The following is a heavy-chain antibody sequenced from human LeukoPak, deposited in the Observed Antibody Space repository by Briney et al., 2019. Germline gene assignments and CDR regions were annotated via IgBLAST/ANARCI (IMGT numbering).Heavy chain of an antibody. J-gene: IGHJ6*03. CDR2: ISAYNGNT. CDR1: GYTFTSYG. D-gene: IGHD1-1*01. V-gene: IGHV1-18*01. Sequence: ASVKVSCKASGYTFTSYGISWVRQAPGQGLEWMGWISAYNGNTNYAQKLQGRVTMTTDTSTSTAYMELRSLRSDDTGVYYCARDLHYNWNDSYYYYMDVWGKGTTVTVSS. CDR3: ARDLHYNWNDSYYYYMDV.